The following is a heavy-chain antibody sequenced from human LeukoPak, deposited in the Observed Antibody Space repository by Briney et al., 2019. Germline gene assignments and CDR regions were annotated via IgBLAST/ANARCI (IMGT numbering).Heavy chain of an antibody. J-gene: IGHJ4*02. D-gene: IGHD2-2*03. CDR3: ANERDGFPFDY. CDR1: GFTFSSYA. CDR2: ISGSGGST. V-gene: IGHV3-23*01. Sequence: GGSLRLSCAVSGFTFSSYAMSWVRQAPGKGLEWVSAISGSGGSTYYADSVEGRFTISRDNSKNTLYLQMNSLRAEDTAVYYCANERDGFPFDYWGQGTLVTVSS.